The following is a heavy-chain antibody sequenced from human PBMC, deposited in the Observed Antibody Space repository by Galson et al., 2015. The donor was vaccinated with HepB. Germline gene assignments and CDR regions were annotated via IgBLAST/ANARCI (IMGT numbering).Heavy chain of an antibody. J-gene: IGHJ4*02. CDR3: ARIGSYNSFPRDY. CDR2: INPNSGGT. Sequence: SVKVSCKASGYTFTGYYMHWVRQAPGQGLEWMGWINPNSGGTNYAQKFQGRVTMTRDTSISTAYMELSRLRSDDTAVYYCARIGSYNSFPRDYWGQGTLVTVSS. CDR1: GYTFTGYY. V-gene: IGHV1-2*02. D-gene: IGHD6-19*01.